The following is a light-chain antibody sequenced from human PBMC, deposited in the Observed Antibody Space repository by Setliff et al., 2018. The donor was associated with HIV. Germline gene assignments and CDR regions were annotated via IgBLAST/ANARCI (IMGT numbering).Light chain of an antibody. J-gene: IGLJ1*01. CDR1: SSNIGAGYD. Sequence: QSVLTQPPSVSGAPGQRVTISCTGSSSNIGAGYDVHWYQQLPGTAPKLLIYTHSNRPSGVPDRFSGSKSGTSASLAITGLQAEDEADYYRQSYDSSLSGADVFGTGTKVTVL. V-gene: IGLV1-40*01. CDR2: THS. CDR3: QSYDSSLSGADV.